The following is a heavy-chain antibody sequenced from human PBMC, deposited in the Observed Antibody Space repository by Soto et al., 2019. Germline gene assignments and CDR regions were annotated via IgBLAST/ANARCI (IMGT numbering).Heavy chain of an antibody. J-gene: IGHJ4*02. Sequence: GGSLRLSCLASGFSFNSFNMNWIRRAPGRGLEWVASISVSGDNIYYGDSVQGRFTISRDNSKRSVFLDLNSLRVEDPAGYYGARDVGLLKSLLEYWSQGTCVTVSS. D-gene: IGHD1-26*01. CDR2: ISVSGDNI. CDR3: ARDVGLLKSLLEY. V-gene: IGHV3-21*01. CDR1: GFSFNSFN.